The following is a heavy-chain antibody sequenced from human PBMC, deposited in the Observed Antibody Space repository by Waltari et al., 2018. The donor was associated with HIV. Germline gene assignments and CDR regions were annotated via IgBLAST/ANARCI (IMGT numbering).Heavy chain of an antibody. CDR1: GGIFSSNG. V-gene: IGHV1-69*01. CDR2: FIPIFGTP. J-gene: IGHJ6*02. D-gene: IGHD3-10*01. CDR3: ARRFTWNKSYYYYGLAV. Sequence: QVQLVQSGAELKKPGSSVKVSCRASGGIFSSNGITWVRQAPGQGLEWMGWFIPIFGTPNYAQKFQGRVTITAEESTGTAYMELRSLRSEDTAVYYCARRFTWNKSYYYYGLAVWGQGTTVTVSS.